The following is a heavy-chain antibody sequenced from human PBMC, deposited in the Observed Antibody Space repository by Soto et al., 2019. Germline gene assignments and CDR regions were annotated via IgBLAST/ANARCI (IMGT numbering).Heavy chain of an antibody. V-gene: IGHV4-31*03. CDR2: IYYSGST. CDR3: ARDIGGYGKFDY. Sequence: SETLSLTCSVSGGSISSGSYYWTWTRQHPGKGLEWIGYIYYSGSTYYNPSLKSRVTISVDTSKNQFSLRLTSVTAADTAVYYCARDIGGYGKFDYWGQGALVTVPQ. J-gene: IGHJ4*02. CDR1: GGSISSGSYY. D-gene: IGHD1-26*01.